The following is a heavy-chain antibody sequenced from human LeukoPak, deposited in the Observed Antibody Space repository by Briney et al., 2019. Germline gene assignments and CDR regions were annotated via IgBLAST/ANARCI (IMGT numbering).Heavy chain of an antibody. D-gene: IGHD6-13*01. Sequence: PSETLSLTCAVYGGSFSGYYWSWIRQPPGKGLEWIGEINHSGSTNYNPSLKSRVTISVDTSKNQFSLKVSSVTAADTAVYYCARVGLAAAAGLYYFDYRGQGTLVTVSS. CDR2: INHSGST. V-gene: IGHV4-34*01. CDR3: ARVGLAAAAGLYYFDY. CDR1: GGSFSGYY. J-gene: IGHJ4*02.